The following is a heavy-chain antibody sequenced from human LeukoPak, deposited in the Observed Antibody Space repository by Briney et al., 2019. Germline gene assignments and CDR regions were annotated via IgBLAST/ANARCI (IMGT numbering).Heavy chain of an antibody. V-gene: IGHV1-69*06. CDR3: ASVYYYGMDV. CDR1: GGTFSSYA. CDR2: IIPIFGTA. J-gene: IGHJ6*02. Sequence: GSSVKVSCKASGGTFSSYAISWVRQAPGQGLEWMGGIIPIFGTANCAQKFQGRVTITADKPTSTAYMELSSLRSEDTAVYYCASVYYYGMDVWGQGTTVTVSS.